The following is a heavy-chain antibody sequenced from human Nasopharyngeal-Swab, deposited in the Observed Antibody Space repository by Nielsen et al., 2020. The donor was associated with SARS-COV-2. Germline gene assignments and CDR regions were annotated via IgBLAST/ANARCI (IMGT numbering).Heavy chain of an antibody. V-gene: IGHV3-73*01. Sequence: GESLKISCAASGFVFSGSAIHWVRQASGKGLEWVGRIGDKAHNYATTYAASVKGRFTISRDDSKNMAFLQMDSLKTEDTALYYCTTDYYFDYWGQGTLVTVSS. CDR2: IGDKAHNYAT. J-gene: IGHJ4*02. CDR3: TTDYYFDY. CDR1: GFVFSGSA.